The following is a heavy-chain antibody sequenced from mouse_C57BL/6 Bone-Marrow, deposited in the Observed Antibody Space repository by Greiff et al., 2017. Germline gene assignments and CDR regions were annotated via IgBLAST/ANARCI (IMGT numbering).Heavy chain of an antibody. V-gene: IGHV5-9-1*02. J-gene: IGHJ2*01. D-gene: IGHD1-1*01. CDR1: GFTFSSYA. CDR2: ISSGGDYI. Sequence: EVHLVESGEGLVKPGGSLKLSCAASGFTFSSYAMSWVRQTPEKRLEWVAYISSGGDYIYYADTVKGRFTISRDNARNTLYLQMSSLKSEDTAMYYWTRITTVVARYYFDDWGQGTTLTVSS. CDR3: TRITTVVARYYFDD.